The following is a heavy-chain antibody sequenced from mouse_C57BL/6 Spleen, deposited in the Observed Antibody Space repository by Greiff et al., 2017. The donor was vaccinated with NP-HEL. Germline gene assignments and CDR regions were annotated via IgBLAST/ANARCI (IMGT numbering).Heavy chain of an antibody. D-gene: IGHD2-3*01. V-gene: IGHV3-1*01. CDR2: ISYSGST. CDR3: ARGNGYYVGFAY. CDR1: GYSITSGYD. Sequence: EVMLVESGPGMVKPSQSLSLTCTVTGYSITSGYDWHWIRHFPGNKLEWMGYISYSGSTNYNPSLKSRISITHDTSKNHFFLKLNSVTTEDTATYYCARGNGYYVGFAYWGQGTLVTVSA. J-gene: IGHJ3*01.